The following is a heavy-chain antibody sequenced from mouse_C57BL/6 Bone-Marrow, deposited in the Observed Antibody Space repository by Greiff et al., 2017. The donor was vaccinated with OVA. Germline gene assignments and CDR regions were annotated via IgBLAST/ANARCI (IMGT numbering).Heavy chain of an antibody. Sequence: EVNVVESGGDLVKPGGSLKLSCAASGFTFSSYGMSWVRQTPDQRLEWVATISSGGSYTYYPDSVKGRSTFSRDNAKNTLYLQMSRLKTEETAMYYCESGRYDYDSFYAMDYWGQGTSVTVSS. CDR1: GFTFSSYG. V-gene: IGHV5-6*01. D-gene: IGHD2-4*01. CDR3: ESGRYDYDSFYAMDY. J-gene: IGHJ4*01. CDR2: ISSGGSYT.